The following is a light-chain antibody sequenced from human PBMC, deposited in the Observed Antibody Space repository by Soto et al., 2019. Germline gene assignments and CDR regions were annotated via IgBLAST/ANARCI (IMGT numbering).Light chain of an antibody. CDR2: DVT. V-gene: IGLV2-11*01. J-gene: IGLJ3*02. CDR1: SSDVGGYNY. Sequence: QSALTQPRSVSGSPGQSVTISCTGTSSDVGGYNYVSWYQQHPGKAPKLTIYDVTKRPSGVPDRFSGSKSGNTASLTISGLQAEDEADYYCYSYAGSYTWVFGGGTKVTVL. CDR3: YSYAGSYTWV.